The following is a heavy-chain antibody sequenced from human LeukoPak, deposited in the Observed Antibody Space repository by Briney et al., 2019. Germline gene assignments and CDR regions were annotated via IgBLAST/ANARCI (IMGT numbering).Heavy chain of an antibody. CDR2: INPNSGGT. CDR3: ATFDSEGFEYFQH. V-gene: IGHV1-2*02. Sequence: ASVKVSCKASGYTSTGYYMHWVRQAPGQGLEWMGWINPNSGGTNYAQKFQGRVTMTRDTSISTAYMELSRLRSDDTAVYYCATFDSEGFEYFQHWGQGTLVTVSS. D-gene: IGHD3-22*01. J-gene: IGHJ1*01. CDR1: GYTSTGYY.